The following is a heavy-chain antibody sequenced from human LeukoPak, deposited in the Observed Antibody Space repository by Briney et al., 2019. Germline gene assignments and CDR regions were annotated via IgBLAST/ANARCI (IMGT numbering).Heavy chain of an antibody. Sequence: GGSLRLSCAASGFTFSDYYMSWIRQAPGKGLEWVSYISSSGSTIYYADSVKGRFTIPRDNAKNSLYLQMNSLRAEDTAVYYCARVRLWFGELNYYYYGMDVWGQGTTVTVSS. CDR2: ISSSGSTI. CDR1: GFTFSDYY. CDR3: ARVRLWFGELNYYYYGMDV. V-gene: IGHV3-11*01. D-gene: IGHD3-10*01. J-gene: IGHJ6*02.